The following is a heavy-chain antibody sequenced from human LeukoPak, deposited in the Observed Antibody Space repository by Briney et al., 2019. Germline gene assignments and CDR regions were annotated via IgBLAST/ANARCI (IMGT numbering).Heavy chain of an antibody. CDR2: INNDESHT. CDR3: ARDQSSSWYVAWFDP. V-gene: IGHV3-74*01. CDR1: GFTFSSYW. J-gene: IGHJ5*02. Sequence: PGGSLRLSCAASGFTFSSYWMHWVRQAPGKGLVWVSRINNDESHTTYADSVKGRLTISRDNAKNTLYLQMNSLRVEDTAVYYCARDQSSSWYVAWFDPWGQGTLVTVSS. D-gene: IGHD6-13*01.